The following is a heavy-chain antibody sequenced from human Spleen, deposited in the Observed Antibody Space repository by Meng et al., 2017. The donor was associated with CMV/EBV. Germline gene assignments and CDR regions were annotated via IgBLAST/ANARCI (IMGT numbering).Heavy chain of an antibody. CDR3: ARDYSGTEGDNWFDP. CDR2: IYYSGST. J-gene: IGHJ5*02. Sequence: SETLSLTCTVSGGSITGGNYYWGWIRQSPGKGLVWIGSIYYSGSTYYSPSLKSRVTISVDPSRNQFSLKLSSVTAEDTAMYYCARDYSGTEGDNWFDPWGQGTLVTVSS. V-gene: IGHV4-39*07. CDR1: GGSITGGNYY. D-gene: IGHD1-1*01.